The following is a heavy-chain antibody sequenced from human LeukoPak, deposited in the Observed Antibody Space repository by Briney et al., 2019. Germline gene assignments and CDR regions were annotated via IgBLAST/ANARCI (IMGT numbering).Heavy chain of an antibody. J-gene: IGHJ2*01. Sequence: GGSLRLSCAASGFTFSSYGMHWVRQAPGKGLEWVAFIRYDGSNKYYADSVKGRFTISRDNSKNTLYLQMNSLRAEDTAVYYCAKHGASSGWSYWYFDLWGRGTLVTVSS. CDR3: AKHGASSGWSYWYFDL. CDR1: GFTFSSYG. D-gene: IGHD6-19*01. CDR2: IRYDGSNK. V-gene: IGHV3-30*02.